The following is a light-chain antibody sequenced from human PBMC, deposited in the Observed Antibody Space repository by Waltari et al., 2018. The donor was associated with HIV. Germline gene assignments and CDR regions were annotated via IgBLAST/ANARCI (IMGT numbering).Light chain of an antibody. CDR3: CSYAGSSTYV. CDR2: DVT. J-gene: IGLJ1*01. Sequence: QSALTQPASVSGSPGQSITISCPGTRSDVGSYNYVSWYQQHPGKAPKLMIYDVTKRPSGVSNRFSGSKSANTASLTISGLQAEDEADYYCCSYAGSSTYVFGSGTKVTVL. V-gene: IGLV2-23*02. CDR1: RSDVGSYNY.